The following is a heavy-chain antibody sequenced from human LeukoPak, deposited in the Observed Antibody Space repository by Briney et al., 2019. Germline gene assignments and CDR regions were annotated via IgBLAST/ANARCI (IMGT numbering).Heavy chain of an antibody. CDR1: GFTFSSYW. Sequence: PGGSLRLSCAAAGFTFSSYWMHWVRHAPGKGLVWVSRINSDGSSTSYADSVKGRFTISRDNAKNTLYLQMNGLRAEDTAVYYCASSVVPAAHSYYYGMDVWGQGTTVTVSS. V-gene: IGHV3-74*01. CDR2: INSDGSST. CDR3: ASSVVPAAHSYYYGMDV. D-gene: IGHD2-2*01. J-gene: IGHJ6*02.